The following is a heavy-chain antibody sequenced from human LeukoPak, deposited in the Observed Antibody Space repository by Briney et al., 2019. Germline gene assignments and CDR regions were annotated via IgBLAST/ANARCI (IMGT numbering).Heavy chain of an antibody. CDR3: ARDGREHCSGGSCFGMDWFDP. J-gene: IGHJ5*02. D-gene: IGHD2-15*01. Sequence: ASVKVSCKASGYTFTSYGISWVRQPPGQGLEWMGWISAYNGNTHYAQKLQGRVTMTTDTSTSTAYMELRSLRSDDTAVYYCARDGREHCSGGSCFGMDWFDPWGQGTLVTVSS. CDR2: ISAYNGNT. V-gene: IGHV1-18*04. CDR1: GYTFTSYG.